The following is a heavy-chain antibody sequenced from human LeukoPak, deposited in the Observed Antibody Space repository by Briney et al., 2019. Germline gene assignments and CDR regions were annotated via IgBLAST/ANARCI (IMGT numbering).Heavy chain of an antibody. D-gene: IGHD4-17*01. CDR1: GFSFSNAW. CDR3: ARGSGTTVTLDY. V-gene: IGHV3-33*08. Sequence: GGSLRLSCAASGFSFSNAWMSWVRQAPGKGLEWVAVIWYDGNNKYYADSVKGRFTISRDNSKNTLYLQMNSLRAEDTAVYFCARGSGTTVTLDYWGQGTLVTVSS. J-gene: IGHJ4*02. CDR2: IWYDGNNK.